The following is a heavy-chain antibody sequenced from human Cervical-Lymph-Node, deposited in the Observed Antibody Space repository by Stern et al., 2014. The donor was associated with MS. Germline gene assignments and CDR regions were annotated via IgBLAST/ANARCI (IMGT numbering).Heavy chain of an antibody. CDR1: GFTFSEYY. CDR3: ARGAYSYD. CDR2: ISSRASTI. Sequence: QVQLMQSGGTLVKPGGSLRLSCAVSGFTFSEYYMSWIRQAPVKGLEWISTISSRASTIYYADSVKGRFTVSRDNAKNLLYLQMNSLRAEDSAVYYCARGAYSYDWGQGTLVTVSS. D-gene: IGHD5-18*01. J-gene: IGHJ4*02. V-gene: IGHV3-11*01.